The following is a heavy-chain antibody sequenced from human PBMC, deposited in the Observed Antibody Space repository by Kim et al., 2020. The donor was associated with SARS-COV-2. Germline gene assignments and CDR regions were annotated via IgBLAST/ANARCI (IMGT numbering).Heavy chain of an antibody. J-gene: IGHJ6*02. CDR2: ISSSGSTI. CDR3: ARDQGRITLIVVVRYGMDV. CDR1: GFTFSSHS. Sequence: GGSLRLSCAASGFTFSSHSMNWVRQAPGKGLEWVSYISSSGSTIFYADSVKGRFTISRDNAKNSLYLQMNSLRAEDTAVYYCARDQGRITLIVVVRYGMDVWGQGTTVTVSS. D-gene: IGHD3-22*01. V-gene: IGHV3-48*04.